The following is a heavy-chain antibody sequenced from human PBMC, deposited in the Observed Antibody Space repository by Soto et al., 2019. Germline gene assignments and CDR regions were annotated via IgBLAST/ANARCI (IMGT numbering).Heavy chain of an antibody. Sequence: QVQLVQSGAEVKKPGSSVKVSCKASGGTFSSYTISWVRQAPGQGLEWMGRIIPILGIANYAQKFQGRVTITADKSTSTAYMELSSLRSEDTAVYYCATQAIVHDILTGYYLPYYYYYYMDVWGKGTTVTVSS. CDR3: ATQAIVHDILTGYYLPYYYYYYMDV. CDR2: IIPILGIA. D-gene: IGHD3-9*01. CDR1: GGTFSSYT. J-gene: IGHJ6*03. V-gene: IGHV1-69*02.